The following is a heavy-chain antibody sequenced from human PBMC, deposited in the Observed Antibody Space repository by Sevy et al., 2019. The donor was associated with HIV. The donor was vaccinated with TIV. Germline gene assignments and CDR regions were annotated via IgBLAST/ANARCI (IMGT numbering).Heavy chain of an antibody. D-gene: IGHD3-3*01. J-gene: IGHJ6*02. Sequence: GGSLRLSCVASGFTLSSHGMHLVRQAPGKGLEWVSLIWYDGSHKFYADSVKGRFTISRDNSKNTLYLQMNSLRAEDTAVYYCARTYDFWSTYYTGSYYYYGMDVWGQGTTVTVSS. CDR1: GFTLSSHG. CDR2: IWYDGSHK. CDR3: ARTYDFWSTYYTGSYYYYGMDV. V-gene: IGHV3-33*01.